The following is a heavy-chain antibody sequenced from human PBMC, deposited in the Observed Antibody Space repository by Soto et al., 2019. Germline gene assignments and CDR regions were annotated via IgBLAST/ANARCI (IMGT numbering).Heavy chain of an antibody. CDR1: GYTFDRYA. CDR3: ARDRPTAH. V-gene: IGHV1-18*01. J-gene: IGHJ4*02. Sequence: QVQLVQSGAEVKKPGASVTVSCKASGYTFDRYAMSWLRQAPGQGLEWMGWITGDTHEATYAQKFQGRVSLPRDRSTTTDYMELRSLRYDDTAVYYCARDRPTAHGGQGTLVTVSS. CDR2: ITGDTHEA.